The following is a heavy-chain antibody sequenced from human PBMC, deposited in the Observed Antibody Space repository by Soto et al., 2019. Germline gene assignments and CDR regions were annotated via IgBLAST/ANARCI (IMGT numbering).Heavy chain of an antibody. Sequence: SETLSLTCAVSGYPISSGYYWGWIRQPPGKGLEWIGIIHHSGSTYYNPSLRSRITISVDTSKNQFSLKMPSVTAADTAVYYCVSSSGYAPGGYWGQGILVTVSS. J-gene: IGHJ4*02. V-gene: IGHV4-38-2*01. CDR3: VSSSGYAPGGY. CDR2: IHHSGST. D-gene: IGHD5-12*01. CDR1: GYPISSGYY.